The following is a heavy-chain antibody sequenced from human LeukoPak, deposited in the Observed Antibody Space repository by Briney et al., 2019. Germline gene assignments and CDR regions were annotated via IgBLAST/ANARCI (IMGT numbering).Heavy chain of an antibody. J-gene: IGHJ3*02. CDR2: ISSNGGST. CDR3: AKEIVIIPAASYAFDI. Sequence: PGGSLRLSCSASGFTFSSYAMHWVRQALGKGLEYVSAISSNGGSTYYADSVKGRFTISRDNSKNTLYLQTNSLRAEDTAVYYCAKEIVIIPAASYAFDIWGQGTMVIVSS. D-gene: IGHD2-2*01. CDR1: GFTFSSYA. V-gene: IGHV3-64*04.